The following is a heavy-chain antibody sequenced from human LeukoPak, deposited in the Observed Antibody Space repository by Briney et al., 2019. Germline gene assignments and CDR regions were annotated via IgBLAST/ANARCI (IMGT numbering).Heavy chain of an antibody. CDR3: ARDRSISAAGYFDY. D-gene: IGHD6-13*01. CDR1: GFTFSSYT. CDR2: ISSSSGTI. Sequence: GGSLRPSCAASGFTFSSYTMNWVRQAPGKGLEWVSYISSSSGTIYYADSVKGRFTISRDNAKDSLYLHMHSLRDEDTAVYYCARDRSISAAGYFDYWGQGTLVTVSS. V-gene: IGHV3-48*02. J-gene: IGHJ4*02.